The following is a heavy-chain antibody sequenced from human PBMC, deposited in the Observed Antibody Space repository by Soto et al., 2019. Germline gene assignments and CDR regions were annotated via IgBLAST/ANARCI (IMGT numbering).Heavy chain of an antibody. CDR3: ARSSTSHERYYYYYGMDV. V-gene: IGHV5-10-1*01. D-gene: IGHD2-2*01. Sequence: PGESLKISCKGSGYSFTSYWISWVRQMPGKGLEWMGRIDPSDSYTNYSPSFQGHVTISADKSISTAYLQWSSLKASDTAMYYCARSSTSHERYYYYYGMDVWGQGTTVTVS. J-gene: IGHJ6*02. CDR1: GYSFTSYW. CDR2: IDPSDSYT.